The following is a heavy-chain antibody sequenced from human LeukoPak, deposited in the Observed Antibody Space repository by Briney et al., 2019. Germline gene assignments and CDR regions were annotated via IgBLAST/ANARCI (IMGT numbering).Heavy chain of an antibody. CDR3: AKGPQLYSGYHPDY. CDR2: VTGSDDTT. J-gene: IGHJ4*02. V-gene: IGHV3-23*01. D-gene: IGHD5-12*01. CDR1: GFTFSSDA. Sequence: GGSLRLSCAASGFTFSSDAMTWVRQAPGEGLEWVSTVTGSDDTTYYADSVKGRFTIPRDYSKNTVHLQLNNLRAEDTAMYYCAKGPQLYSGYHPDYWGQGTPVTVSS.